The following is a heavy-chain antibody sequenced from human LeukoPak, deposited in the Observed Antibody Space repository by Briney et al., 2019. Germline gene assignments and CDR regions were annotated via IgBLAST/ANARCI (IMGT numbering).Heavy chain of an antibody. CDR1: GFTFSSYS. CDR3: ANIAAVPSFDY. J-gene: IGHJ4*02. V-gene: IGHV3-21*01. CDR2: ISSSSTYI. D-gene: IGHD6-13*01. Sequence: GGSLRLSCAASGFTFSSYSMNWVRQAPGKGLEWVSSISSSSTYIYYADSVKGRFTISRDNAKNSLYLQMNSLRAEDTAVYYCANIAAVPSFDYWGQGTLVTVSS.